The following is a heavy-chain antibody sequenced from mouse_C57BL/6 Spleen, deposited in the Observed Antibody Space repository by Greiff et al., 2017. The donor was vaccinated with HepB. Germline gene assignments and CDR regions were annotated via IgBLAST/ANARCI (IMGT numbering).Heavy chain of an antibody. D-gene: IGHD1-1*02. Sequence: QVQLQQPGAELVRPGSSVKLSCKASGYTFTSYWMHWVKQRPIQGLEWIGNIDPSDSETHYNQKFKDKATLTVDKSSSTAYMQLSSLTSEDSAVYYCARRNYGPLDYWGQGTTLTVSS. J-gene: IGHJ2*01. CDR1: GYTFTSYW. CDR3: ARRNYGPLDY. V-gene: IGHV1-52*01. CDR2: IDPSDSET.